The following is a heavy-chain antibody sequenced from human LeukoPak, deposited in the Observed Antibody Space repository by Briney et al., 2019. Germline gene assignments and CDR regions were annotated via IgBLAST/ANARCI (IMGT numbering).Heavy chain of an antibody. CDR1: GFTFSSYA. CDR3: GRSPRDSRDWTGTLDY. Sequence: GKSLRLSCAASGFTFSSYAMHWVRQAPGKGLEWVALILYDGSNKYYADSVKDRFIISRDDSKNTVYLQMNSLRVEDTAIYYCGRSPRDSRDWTGTLDYWGQGALVTVSS. V-gene: IGHV3-30-3*01. D-gene: IGHD3-22*01. CDR2: ILYDGSNK. J-gene: IGHJ4*02.